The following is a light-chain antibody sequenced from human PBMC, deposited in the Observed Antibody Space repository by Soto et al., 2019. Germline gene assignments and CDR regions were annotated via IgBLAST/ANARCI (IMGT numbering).Light chain of an antibody. CDR1: QSVNCF. CDR2: DAS. V-gene: IGKV3-11*01. CDR3: QQRDNWPT. Sequence: EIVLTQSPATLSLSPGEIATLSCRASQSVNCFLAWYQQKLGQAPRLLIYDASNRATGIPARFSGGGSGTDFTLTISSLEPEDFAVYYCQQRDNWPTFGQGTKLEIK. J-gene: IGKJ2*01.